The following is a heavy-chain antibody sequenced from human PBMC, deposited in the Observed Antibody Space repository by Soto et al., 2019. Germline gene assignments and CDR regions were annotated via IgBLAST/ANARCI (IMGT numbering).Heavy chain of an antibody. CDR2: ISGSGGST. V-gene: IGHV3-23*01. CDR3: AKAVAAAGPLNDYFDY. Sequence: EVQLLESGGGLVQPGGPLRLYCAASGFPFSSYPMSWVGKPQGKGREGASAISGSGGSTYYADSMKGRFTISRDNSKNTLYLQMNSLRAEDTAVYYCAKAVAAAGPLNDYFDYWGQGTLVTVSS. J-gene: IGHJ4*02. CDR1: GFPFSSYP. D-gene: IGHD6-13*01.